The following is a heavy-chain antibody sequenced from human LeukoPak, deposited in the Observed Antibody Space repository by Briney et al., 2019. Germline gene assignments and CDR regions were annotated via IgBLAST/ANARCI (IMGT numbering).Heavy chain of an antibody. V-gene: IGHV3-11*04. CDR2: ISSSGSTI. CDR1: GFTFSDYY. D-gene: IGHD3-9*01. Sequence: GGSLRLSCAASGFTFSDYYMSWIRQAPGKRLEWVSYISSSGSTIYYADSVKGRFTISRDNAKNSVYLQMNSLRGEDTAVYYCARDRTPVELRFFAWLLGGLFDYWGQGTPVTVSS. J-gene: IGHJ4*02. CDR3: ARDRTPVELRFFAWLLGGLFDY.